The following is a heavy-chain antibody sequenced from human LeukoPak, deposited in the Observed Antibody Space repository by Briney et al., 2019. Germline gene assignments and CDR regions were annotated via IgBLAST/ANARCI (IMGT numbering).Heavy chain of an antibody. V-gene: IGHV4-39*01. Sequence: SETLSLTCTVSGGSISSSSYYWGWIRQPPGKGLEWIGSIYYSGSTYYNPSLKSRVTISVDTSKNQFSLKLSSVTAADTAVYYCARHISALGYCSGSSCKAGIYDSSGSSDAFDIWGQGTMVTVSS. CDR3: ARHISALGYCSGSSCKAGIYDSSGSSDAFDI. D-gene: IGHD2-15*01. CDR2: IYYSGST. J-gene: IGHJ3*02. CDR1: GGSISSSSYY.